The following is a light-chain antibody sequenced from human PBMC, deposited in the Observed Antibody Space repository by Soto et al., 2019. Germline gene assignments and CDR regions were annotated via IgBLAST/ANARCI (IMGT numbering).Light chain of an antibody. CDR2: GAS. V-gene: IGKV3-20*01. CDR1: QSVSSN. J-gene: IGKJ1*01. CDR3: QQYRSSPRT. Sequence: DIVMTRSPESLAMSLGGRSTLSCRASQSVSSNLAWYQQKPGQAPGLLIYGASSRATGIPDRFSGSGSGTDFTLTISRLEPEDFAVYYCQQYRSSPRTFGQGTKVDIK.